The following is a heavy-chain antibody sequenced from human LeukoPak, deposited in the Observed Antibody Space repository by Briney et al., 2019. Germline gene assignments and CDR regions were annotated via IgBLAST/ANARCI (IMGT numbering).Heavy chain of an antibody. CDR2: ISYDGSNK. D-gene: IGHD3-22*01. CDR1: GFTFSSYA. V-gene: IGHV3-30*04. Sequence: SGGSLRLSCAASGFTFSSYAMHWVRQAPGKGLEWAAVISYDGSNKYYADSVKGRFTISRDNSKNTLYLQMNSLRAEDTAVYYALIVANDAFDIWGQGTMVTVSS. J-gene: IGHJ3*02. CDR3: LIVANDAFDI.